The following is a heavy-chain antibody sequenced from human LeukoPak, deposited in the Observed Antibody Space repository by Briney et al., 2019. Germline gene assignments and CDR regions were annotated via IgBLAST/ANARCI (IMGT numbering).Heavy chain of an antibody. CDR1: GFTFSSYS. J-gene: IGHJ2*01. Sequence: GGSLRLSCAASGFTFSSYSMNWVRQAPGKGLEWVSFISSSGTTYYADSVKGRFTISRDNAKSSVYLQLNSLRGEGTAVYYCARGSMIIVADWYFDLWGRGTLVTVSS. CDR3: ARGSMIIVADWYFDL. V-gene: IGHV3-48*01. CDR2: ISSSGTT. D-gene: IGHD3-22*01.